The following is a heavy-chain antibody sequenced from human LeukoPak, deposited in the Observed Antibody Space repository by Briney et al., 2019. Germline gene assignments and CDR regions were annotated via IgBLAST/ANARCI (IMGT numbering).Heavy chain of an antibody. J-gene: IGHJ2*01. CDR1: GGTFSSYA. D-gene: IGHD6-19*01. V-gene: IGHV1-69*06. CDR2: IIPIFGTA. CDR3: ARRKYSTGWSVTNNWYFDL. Sequence: SVKVSCKASGGTFSSYAISWVRQAPGQGLEWMGGIIPIFGTANYAQKFQGRVTITADKSTSTAYMELSSLRSEDTAVYYCARRKYSTGWSVTNNWYFDLWGRGTLVTVSS.